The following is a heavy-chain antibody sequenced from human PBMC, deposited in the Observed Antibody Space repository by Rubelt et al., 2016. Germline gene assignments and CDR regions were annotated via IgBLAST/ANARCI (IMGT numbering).Heavy chain of an antibody. CDR3: AGDYVGTPGNWFNP. D-gene: IGHD1-7*01. CDR1: GASMSDFR. CDR2: AFSNGNT. Sequence: QVQLQESGPGLVKPSETLSLTCTVFGASMSDFRVSWIRQSAAKGLEWIGRAFSNGNTMYNPSLESRVTVSVDTSTKKFSLTLTSVTAAETAIYYGAGDYVGTPGNWFNPWGQGVLVTVSS. V-gene: IGHV4-4*07. J-gene: IGHJ5*02.